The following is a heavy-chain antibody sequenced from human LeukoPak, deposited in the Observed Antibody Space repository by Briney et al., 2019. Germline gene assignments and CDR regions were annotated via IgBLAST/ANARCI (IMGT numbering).Heavy chain of an antibody. CDR3: ARSPPYSYYFDY. D-gene: IGHD2-15*01. CDR1: GGSISSYY. Sequence: SSETLSLTCTISGGSISSYYWSWIRQPPGKGLEWIGYIYYSGSTNYNPSLKSRVTISVDTSKNQFSLKLSSVTAADTAVYYCARSPPYSYYFDYWGQGTLVTVSS. CDR2: IYYSGST. J-gene: IGHJ4*02. V-gene: IGHV4-59*01.